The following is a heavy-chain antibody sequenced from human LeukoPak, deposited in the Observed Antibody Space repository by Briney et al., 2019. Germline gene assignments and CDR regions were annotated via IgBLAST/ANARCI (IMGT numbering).Heavy chain of an antibody. V-gene: IGHV4-4*09. CDR2: IYTNGST. J-gene: IGHJ4*02. Sequence: SETLSLTCTVSGGSISSYYWSWIRQPPGKGLEWIGYIYTNGSTNYNPSLKSRVTISVDTSKNQVSLKLSSVTAADTAVYYCARRGCSHYDSSGYYWFYFDYWGQGTLVSVSS. D-gene: IGHD3-22*01. CDR1: GGSISSYY. CDR3: ARRGCSHYDSSGYYWFYFDY.